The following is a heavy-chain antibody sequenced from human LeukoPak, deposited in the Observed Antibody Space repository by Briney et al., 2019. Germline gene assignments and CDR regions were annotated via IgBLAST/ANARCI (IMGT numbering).Heavy chain of an antibody. V-gene: IGHV1-8*02. CDR2: MNPISYNS. J-gene: IGHJ4*02. CDR1: GYTFTSHD. CDR3: ARGDIVATMADY. D-gene: IGHD5-12*01. Sequence: GASVKVSCKTSGYTFTSHDINWVRQAAGQGLEWMGWMNPISYNSGFAQKFQGSVTMTRNTSISTAYMELSSLRSEDTAVYYCARGDIVATMADYWGQGTLVTVSS.